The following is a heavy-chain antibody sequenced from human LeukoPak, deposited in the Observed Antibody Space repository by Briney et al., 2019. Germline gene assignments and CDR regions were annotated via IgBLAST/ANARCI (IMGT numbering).Heavy chain of an antibody. CDR3: ARRATAAGMVKFDP. J-gene: IGHJ5*02. D-gene: IGHD5-18*01. CDR2: IYYSGST. CDR1: GGSISSYY. V-gene: IGHV4-59*08. Sequence: SETLSLTCTVSGGSISSYYWSWIRQPPGKGLEWIGYIYYSGSTNYNPSLKSRVTISVDTSKNRFSLKLSSVTAADTAVYYCARRATAAGMVKFDPWGQGTLVTVSS.